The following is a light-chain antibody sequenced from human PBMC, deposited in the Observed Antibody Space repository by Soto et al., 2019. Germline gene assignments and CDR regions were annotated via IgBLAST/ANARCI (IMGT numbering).Light chain of an antibody. CDR2: RAS. Sequence: IVMKKSPATLSVYPGESANLSCRASQNIYYNVAWYQHRPGQAPRLLIYRASTRATGVPARFSGSGSGTEFTLTISSLQSEDFTVYSCLQYHNLWAFGQVTKVDIK. CDR1: QNIYYN. J-gene: IGKJ1*01. CDR3: LQYHNLWA. V-gene: IGKV3-15*01.